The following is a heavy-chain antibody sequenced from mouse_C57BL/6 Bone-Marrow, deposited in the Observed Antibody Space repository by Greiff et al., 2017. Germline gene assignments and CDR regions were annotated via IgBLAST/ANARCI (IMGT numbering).Heavy chain of an antibody. D-gene: IGHD1-1*01. J-gene: IGHJ3*01. V-gene: IGHV1-80*01. CDR2: IYPGDGGT. CDR3: ARGYYGSPVAY. Sequence: QVQLQQSGAELVKPGASVKISCKASGYAFSSYWMNWVKQRPGKGLEWIGQIYPGDGGTNYNEKFKGKATLTADKSSSTAYMQLSSLTSEDSAVCVCARGYYGSPVAYWGQGTLVTVSA. CDR1: GYAFSSYW.